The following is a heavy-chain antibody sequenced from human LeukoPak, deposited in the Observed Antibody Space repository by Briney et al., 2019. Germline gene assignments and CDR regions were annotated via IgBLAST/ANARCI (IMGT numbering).Heavy chain of an antibody. CDR2: ISGSGGST. V-gene: IGHV3-23*01. D-gene: IGHD2-15*01. J-gene: IGHJ4*02. CDR1: GFTFSSYA. CDR3: AKDDVVTVDAPPEY. Sequence: GGSLRLSCAASGFTFSSYATSWVRQAPGKGLEWVSAISGSGGSTYYADSVKGRFTISRDNSKNTLYLQMNSLRAEDTAVYYCAKDDVVTVDAPPEYWGQGTLVTVSS.